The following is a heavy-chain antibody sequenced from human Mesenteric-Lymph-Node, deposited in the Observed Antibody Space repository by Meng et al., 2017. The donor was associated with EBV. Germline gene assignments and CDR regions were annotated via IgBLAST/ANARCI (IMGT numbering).Heavy chain of an antibody. CDR3: ARGPYNNGGDY. CDR2: MNPNSGNT. CDR1: GYTFINYD. Sequence: QVQLVRSGAGVRKPGASVKVSCKASGYTFINYDITWGRKATGQGLEWMGWMNPNSGNTGYIQKFQGRVTMTRDTSTNTAYMELSSLTSEDTAIYFCARGPYNNGGDYWGQGTLVTVSS. V-gene: IGHV1-8*01. J-gene: IGHJ4*02. D-gene: IGHD2-8*01.